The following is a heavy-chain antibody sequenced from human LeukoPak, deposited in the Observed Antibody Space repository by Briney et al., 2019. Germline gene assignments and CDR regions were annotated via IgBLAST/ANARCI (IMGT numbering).Heavy chain of an antibody. J-gene: IGHJ3*02. CDR2: LYSGGST. V-gene: IGHV3-66*02. D-gene: IGHD3-22*01. Sequence: TGGSLRLSCAASGLTVSSNYMGWVRQTPGKGLEWVSVLYSGGSTYYPDSVKGRFTISRDNSQNTLDLQMDSLRAEDTAVYYCARLYDRSAYGAFDIWGQGTMVTVSS. CDR3: ARLYDRSAYGAFDI. CDR1: GLTVSSNY.